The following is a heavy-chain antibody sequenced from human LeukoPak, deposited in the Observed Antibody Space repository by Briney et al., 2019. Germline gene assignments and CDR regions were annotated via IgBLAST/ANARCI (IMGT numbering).Heavy chain of an antibody. CDR2: IKQDGSEK. D-gene: IGHD3-16*02. V-gene: IGHV3-7*01. Sequence: PGGSLRLSCAASGFTFSSYRMSWVRQAPGKGLEWVANIKQDGSEKYYVDSVKGRFTISRDNAKNSLYLQMNSLRAEDTAVYYCARDISSLSRYFDYWGQGTLVTVSS. CDR3: ARDISSLSRYFDY. J-gene: IGHJ4*02. CDR1: GFTFSSYR.